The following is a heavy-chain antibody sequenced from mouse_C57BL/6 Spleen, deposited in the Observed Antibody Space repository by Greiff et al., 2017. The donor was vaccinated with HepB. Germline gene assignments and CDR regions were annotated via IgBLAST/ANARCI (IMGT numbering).Heavy chain of an antibody. CDR1: GYTFTSYG. CDR3: ARGEITTNDFDY. J-gene: IGHJ2*01. V-gene: IGHV1-81*01. D-gene: IGHD1-1*01. CDR2: IYPRSGNT. Sequence: QVQLQQSGAELARPGASVKLSCKASGYTFTSYGISWVKQSTGQGLEWIGEIYPRSGNTYYNEKFKGKATLTADKSSSTAYMELRSLTSEDSAVYFCARGEITTNDFDYWGQGTTLTVSS.